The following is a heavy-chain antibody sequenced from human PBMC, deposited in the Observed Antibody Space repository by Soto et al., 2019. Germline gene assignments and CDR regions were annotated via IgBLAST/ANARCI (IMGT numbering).Heavy chain of an antibody. CDR3: ARGGDGFDVFDF. CDR2: ISTDTGET. D-gene: IGHD3-10*01. V-gene: IGHV1-18*01. Sequence: QVRLMQSGSDVKRPGASVKVSYKASGYTFTNVGMNWVRQAPGQGLEWIGWISTDTGETNYAQKFQGRVTITTDTSTSTAYMDMRNLISNDTAVYYCARGGDGFDVFDFWGQGTLVIVSS. J-gene: IGHJ4*02. CDR1: GYTFTNVG.